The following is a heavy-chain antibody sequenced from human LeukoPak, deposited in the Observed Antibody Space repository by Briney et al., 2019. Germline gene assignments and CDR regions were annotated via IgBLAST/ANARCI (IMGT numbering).Heavy chain of an antibody. CDR1: GFTFSSYS. D-gene: IGHD4/OR15-4a*01. CDR3: ARRAGAYSHPYDY. CDR2: ISSSSSYI. Sequence: GGSLRLSCAASGFTFSSYSMNWVRQAPGKGLEWVSSISSSSSYIYYADSVKGRFTISRDNSKNTLYLQMDSLRAEDTAVYYCARRAGAYSHPYDYWGQGTLVTVSS. J-gene: IGHJ4*02. V-gene: IGHV3-21*04.